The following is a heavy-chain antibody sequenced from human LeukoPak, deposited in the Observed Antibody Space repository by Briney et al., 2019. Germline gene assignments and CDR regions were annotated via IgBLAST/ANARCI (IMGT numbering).Heavy chain of an antibody. CDR1: GFTFSDSY. J-gene: IGHJ5*02. CDR2: ISSSGGTI. V-gene: IGHV3-11*01. Sequence: GGSLRLSCAASGFTFSDSYMSWIRQVPGKGLEWISYISSSGGTIYYADSVKGRFTISRDNAENSLYLQMNSLRAEDTAVYYCARDYYGSGSYGWFDPWGQGTLVTVSS. D-gene: IGHD3-10*01. CDR3: ARDYYGSGSYGWFDP.